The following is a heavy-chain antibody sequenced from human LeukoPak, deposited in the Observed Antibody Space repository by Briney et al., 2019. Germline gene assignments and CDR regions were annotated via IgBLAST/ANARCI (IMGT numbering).Heavy chain of an antibody. CDR3: ARVGQWELLGAFDI. CDR2: ISPNSGGT. CDR1: GYTFTGYY. V-gene: IGHV1-2*02. D-gene: IGHD1-26*01. Sequence: ASVKVSCKASGYTFTGYYMHWVRQAPGQGLEWMGWISPNSGGTNYAQKFQGRVTMTRDTSISTAYMELSRLRSDDTAVYYCARVGQWELLGAFDIWGQGTMVTVSS. J-gene: IGHJ3*02.